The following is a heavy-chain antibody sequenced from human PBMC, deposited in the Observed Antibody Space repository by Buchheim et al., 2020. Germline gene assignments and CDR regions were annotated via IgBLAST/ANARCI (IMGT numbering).Heavy chain of an antibody. CDR3: AKGIKGGYNYYGMDV. J-gene: IGHJ6*02. V-gene: IGHV3-23*01. D-gene: IGHD5-24*01. Sequence: EVQLLESGGGLVQPGGSPRLSCAASGFTFSSYPMSWVRQAPGKGLEWVSAISGSGAGTSYADSVKGRFTMSRDNSKKTLYTQMNSLRSEDTAVYFCAKGIKGGYNYYGMDVWGQGTT. CDR2: ISGSGAGT. CDR1: GFTFSSYP.